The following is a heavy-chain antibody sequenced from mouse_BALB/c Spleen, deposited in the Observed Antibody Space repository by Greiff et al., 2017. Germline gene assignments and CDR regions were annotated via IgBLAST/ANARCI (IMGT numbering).Heavy chain of an antibody. CDR1: GYSITSDYA. Sequence: EVQLQQSGPGLVKPSQSLSLTCTVTGYSITSDYAWNWIRQFPGNKLEWMGYISYSGSTSYNPSLKSRISITRDTSKNQFFLQLNSVTTEDTATYYCAREGIYGNYVFDYWGQGTTLTVSS. V-gene: IGHV3-2*02. D-gene: IGHD2-1*01. CDR2: ISYSGST. J-gene: IGHJ2*01. CDR3: AREGIYGNYVFDY.